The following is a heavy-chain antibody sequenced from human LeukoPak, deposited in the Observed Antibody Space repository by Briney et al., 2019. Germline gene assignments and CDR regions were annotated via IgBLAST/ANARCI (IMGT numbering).Heavy chain of an antibody. V-gene: IGHV1-3*01. J-gene: IGHJ4*02. CDR3: ARVGAVAGIFPFDY. D-gene: IGHD6-19*01. Sequence: GASVKVSCKASGYTLTSYAMHWVRQAPGQRLEWMGWINAGNGNTKYSQKFQGRVTITRDTSASTAYMELSSLRSEDTAVYYCARVGAVAGIFPFDYWGQGTLVTVSS. CDR2: INAGNGNT. CDR1: GYTLTSYA.